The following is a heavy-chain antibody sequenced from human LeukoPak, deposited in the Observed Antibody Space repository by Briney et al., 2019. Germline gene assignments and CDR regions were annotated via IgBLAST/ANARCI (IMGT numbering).Heavy chain of an antibody. V-gene: IGHV3-23*01. CDR3: ARGGYGSGNYFPMDV. D-gene: IGHD3-10*01. J-gene: IGHJ6*03. Sequence: PGGSLRLSCAASRFTFSRYGMNWVRQTPGKGLEWVSAISGSGERTYHADSVKGRFTISRDNSKNMLYLQMNSLRAEDTALYYCARGGYGSGNYFPMDVWGKGTTVTVSS. CDR2: ISGSGERT. CDR1: RFTFSRYG.